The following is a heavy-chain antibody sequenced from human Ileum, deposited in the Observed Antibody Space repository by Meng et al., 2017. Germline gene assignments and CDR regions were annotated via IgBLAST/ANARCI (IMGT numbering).Heavy chain of an antibody. V-gene: IGHV4-4*07. Sequence: QVQLQESGPGLVKPAETLSRTCQVSGGSISNYYWSWIRQPAGKGLEWIGRIYASVSTNYNPSLKTRITMSVDTSKSQFSLKLTSITAADTAVYYCVRDGSSSSGGTLWGRGTLVTVSS. D-gene: IGHD2-2*01. CDR3: VRDGSSSSGGTL. CDR2: IYASVST. CDR1: GGSISNYY. J-gene: IGHJ2*01.